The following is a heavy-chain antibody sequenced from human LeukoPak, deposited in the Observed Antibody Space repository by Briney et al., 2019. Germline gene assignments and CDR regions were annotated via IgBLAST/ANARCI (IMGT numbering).Heavy chain of an antibody. CDR1: GGSLSSYY. CDR3: ARGDGSTMIRGVSRYGWLDP. J-gene: IGHJ5*02. D-gene: IGHD3-10*01. CDR2: IFTTGST. Sequence: SETLSLTCSVSGGSLSSYYWTWIRQPAGKGLEWIGRIFTTGSTNYNPSLMSRVTMSVDTSKNQFSLKMRSVTAADTAVYYCARGDGSTMIRGVSRYGWLDPWGQGTLITVSS. V-gene: IGHV4-4*07.